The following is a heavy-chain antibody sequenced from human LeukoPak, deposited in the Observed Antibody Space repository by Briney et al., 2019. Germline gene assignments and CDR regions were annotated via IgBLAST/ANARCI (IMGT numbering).Heavy chain of an antibody. V-gene: IGHV3-30*02. CDR3: ARAHNWKYGTFDY. J-gene: IGHJ4*02. Sequence: GGSLRLSCAASGFTFSYYGIHWVRQAPGKGLEWVAFIRYDGNDKYYADSVKGRFTISRDNAKNSLYLQMNSLRVEDTAVYYCARAHNWKYGTFDYWGQGTLVTVSS. D-gene: IGHD1-7*01. CDR1: GFTFSYYG. CDR2: IRYDGNDK.